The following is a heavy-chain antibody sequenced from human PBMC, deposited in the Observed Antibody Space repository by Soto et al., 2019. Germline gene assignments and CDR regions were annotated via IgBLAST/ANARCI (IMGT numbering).Heavy chain of an antibody. CDR3: AKDRHPDGIWTFDY. V-gene: IGHV3-23*01. Sequence: PGGSLRLSCAASGFSFSGYTMNWVRQAQVKGLEWISGINGGGGTTYYADSVKGRFTISRDDSKNILYLQMNSPRAEDTAIYYCAKDRHPDGIWTFDYWGRGTLVTVSS. CDR2: INGGGGTT. D-gene: IGHD3-9*01. CDR1: GFSFSGYT. J-gene: IGHJ4*02.